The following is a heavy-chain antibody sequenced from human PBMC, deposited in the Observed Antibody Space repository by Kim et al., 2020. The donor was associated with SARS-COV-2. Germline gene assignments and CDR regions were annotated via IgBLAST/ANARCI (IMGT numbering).Heavy chain of an antibody. CDR3: TASGGDWKPSTF. J-gene: IGHJ4*02. CDR2: INQDGNEK. CDR1: GFTFRNYW. D-gene: IGHD2-21*02. Sequence: GGSLRLSCATSGFTFRNYWMDWVRQAPGKGLEWVANINQDGNEKNYGDSVKGRFTISRDNAKNSLHLQIISLRAEDTAVYYCTASGGDWKPSTFWGQGTLVTFSS. V-gene: IGHV3-7*01.